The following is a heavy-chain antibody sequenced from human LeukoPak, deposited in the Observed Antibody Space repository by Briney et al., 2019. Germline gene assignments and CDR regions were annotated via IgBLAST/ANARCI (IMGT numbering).Heavy chain of an antibody. CDR1: GFPFSGYW. CDR2: MKQDGSEI. D-gene: IGHD1-26*01. J-gene: IGHJ4*02. Sequence: GGSLRLSCAASGFPFSGYWMNWVRQSPGKGLEWVATMKQDGSEIYYVDSMKGRSTISSNNAKNSQFLQMNNLNTDDTAPYYCARDSRGGSYSDYWGQGTLVTVSS. V-gene: IGHV3-7*03. CDR3: ARDSRGGSYSDY.